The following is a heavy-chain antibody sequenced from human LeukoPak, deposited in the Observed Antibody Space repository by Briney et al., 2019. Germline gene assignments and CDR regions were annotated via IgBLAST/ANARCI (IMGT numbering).Heavy chain of an antibody. V-gene: IGHV3-74*01. D-gene: IGHD3-10*01. J-gene: IGHJ3*02. CDR2: IRSDGST. Sequence: GGSLRLSCAASGFTFSSYWMHWVRQAPGKGLMWVSRIRSDGSTTYADSVKGRFTISRDNAKNTLYLQMNSLRAEDTAVYYCARAGDYGSGSCAFDMWGQGTMVTVSS. CDR3: ARAGDYGSGSCAFDM. CDR1: GFTFSSYW.